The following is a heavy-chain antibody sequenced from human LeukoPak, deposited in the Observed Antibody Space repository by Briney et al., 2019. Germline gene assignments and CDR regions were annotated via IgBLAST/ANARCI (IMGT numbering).Heavy chain of an antibody. Sequence: GESLKISCKGSGYSFTTYWIGWVRQMPGKGLEWMGIIYPGDSDTRYSPSFQGRVTISADKSISTAYLQWSSLKASDTAMYYCARADIVATISNFDYWGQGTLVTVSS. J-gene: IGHJ4*02. D-gene: IGHD5-12*01. CDR1: GYSFTTYW. CDR2: IYPGDSDT. CDR3: ARADIVATISNFDY. V-gene: IGHV5-51*01.